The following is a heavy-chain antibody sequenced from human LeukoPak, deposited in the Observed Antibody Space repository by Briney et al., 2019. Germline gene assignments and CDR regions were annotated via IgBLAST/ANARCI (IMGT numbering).Heavy chain of an antibody. D-gene: IGHD6-13*01. CDR1: GFTLGRKT. CDR3: ARERVAAAGTFYYYGMDV. Sequence: GGSLRLSCALSGFTLGRKTMRWVRQAPGKGLEWVAVIWYDGSNKYYADSVKGRFTISRDNSKNTLYLQINSLRAENTAVYYCARERVAAAGTFYYYGMDVWGQGTTVTVSS. J-gene: IGHJ6*02. V-gene: IGHV3-33*07. CDR2: IWYDGSNK.